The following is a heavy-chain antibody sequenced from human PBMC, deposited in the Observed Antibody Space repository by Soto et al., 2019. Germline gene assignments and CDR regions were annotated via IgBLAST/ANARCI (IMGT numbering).Heavy chain of an antibody. CDR2: ISSSGTTI. Sequence: QVQLVESGGGLVKPGGSLRLSCAASGFTFSDFYMTWIRQAPGKGLEWVSYISSSGTTIYYAVSVKGRFTISRDSANNSVYLQMDSLRAEDTAVYYWEEEDSPSRYWGQGTLVTVSS. D-gene: IGHD5-18*01. J-gene: IGHJ4*02. CDR1: GFTFSDFY. CDR3: EEEDSPSRY. V-gene: IGHV3-11*01.